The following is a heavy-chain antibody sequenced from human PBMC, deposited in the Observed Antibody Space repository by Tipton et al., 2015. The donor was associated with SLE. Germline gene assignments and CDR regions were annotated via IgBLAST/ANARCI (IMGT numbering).Heavy chain of an antibody. CDR2: ISYDGSNK. CDR3: ARDIVATIGGHFDY. V-gene: IGHV3-30*04. J-gene: IGHJ4*02. D-gene: IGHD5-12*01. CDR1: GFTFSSYA. Sequence: RSLRLSCAASGFTFSSYAMHWVRQAPGKGLEWVAVISYDGSNKYYADSVKGRFTISRDNSKSTLYLQMNSLRAEDTAVYYCARDIVATIGGHFDYWGQGTLVTVSS.